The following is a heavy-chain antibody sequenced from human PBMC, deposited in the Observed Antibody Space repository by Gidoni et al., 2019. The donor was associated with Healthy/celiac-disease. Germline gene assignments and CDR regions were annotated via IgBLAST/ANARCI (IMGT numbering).Heavy chain of an antibody. CDR3: ARDQDIVVVPAAINYFDY. Sequence: QVQLVQSVAEVKKPGASVKVSCKASGYTFTSYARHWVLQAPGQRLEWMGWINAGNGNTKYSQKFQGRVTITRDTSASTAYMELSSLRSEDTAVYYCARDQDIVVVPAAINYFDYWGQGTLVTVSS. CDR1: GYTFTSYA. CDR2: INAGNGNT. D-gene: IGHD2-2*02. J-gene: IGHJ4*02. V-gene: IGHV1-3*01.